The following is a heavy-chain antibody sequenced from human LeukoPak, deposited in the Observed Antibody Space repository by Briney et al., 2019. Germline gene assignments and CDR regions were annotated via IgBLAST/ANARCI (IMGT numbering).Heavy chain of an antibody. CDR3: AREFGEFPYYYYYYMDV. D-gene: IGHD3-10*01. CDR2: IKQDGSDK. CDR1: GFTFSDYW. Sequence: GGSLRLSCAASGFTFSDYWMSWVRQAPGKGLEWVAYIKQDGSDKYYVDSVKGRFTISKDNAKNSLYLQMNSLRAEDTAVYYCAREFGEFPYYYYYYMDVWGKGTTVTISS. J-gene: IGHJ6*03. V-gene: IGHV3-7*01.